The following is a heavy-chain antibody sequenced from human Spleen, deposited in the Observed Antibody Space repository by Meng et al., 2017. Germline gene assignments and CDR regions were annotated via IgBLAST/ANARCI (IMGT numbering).Heavy chain of an antibody. CDR2: LSEGGGNT. CDR1: GFTVSHNY. V-gene: IGHV3-23*01. Sequence: GGSLRLSCAASGFTVSHNYMSWVRQAPGKGLEWVSALSEGGGNTYYADSVTGRFTISRDNSKNTLYLQMSSLRAEDTAVYYCAKYSYGLGDYFDYWGQGALVTVSS. J-gene: IGHJ4*02. CDR3: AKYSYGLGDYFDY. D-gene: IGHD3-10*01.